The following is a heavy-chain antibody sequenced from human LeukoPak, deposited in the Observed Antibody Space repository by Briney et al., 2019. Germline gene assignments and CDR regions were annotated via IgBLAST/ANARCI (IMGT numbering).Heavy chain of an antibody. CDR3: ASTTTVTYFDS. CDR2: IYYSGST. Sequence: PSETLSLTCAVYGGSFSGYYWGWIRQPPGKGLEWIGSIYYSGSTYYNPSLKSRVTISVDTSKNQFSLKLSSVTAGDTAVYYCASTTTVTYFDSWGHGTLVTVFS. D-gene: IGHD4-17*01. J-gene: IGHJ4*01. V-gene: IGHV4-39*01. CDR1: GGSFSGYY.